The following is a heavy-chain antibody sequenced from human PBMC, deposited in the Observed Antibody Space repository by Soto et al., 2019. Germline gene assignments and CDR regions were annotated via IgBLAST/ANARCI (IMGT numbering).Heavy chain of an antibody. CDR3: AREGHYDSSGYRFDS. Sequence: ASVKVSCKASGYTFTSYGISWVRQAPGQGLEWMGWISAYNGNTNYAQKLQGRVTMTTDTSTSTAYMELRSLRSDDTAVYYCAREGHYDSSGYRFDSWGQGTLVTVSS. J-gene: IGHJ4*02. D-gene: IGHD3-22*01. V-gene: IGHV1-18*01. CDR2: ISAYNGNT. CDR1: GYTFTSYG.